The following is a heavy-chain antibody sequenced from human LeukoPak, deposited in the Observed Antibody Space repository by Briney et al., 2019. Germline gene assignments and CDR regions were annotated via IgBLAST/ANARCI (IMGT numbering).Heavy chain of an antibody. CDR2: IKQDGSEN. J-gene: IGHJ4*02. CDR3: ARVQGERRDY. V-gene: IGHV3-7*01. Sequence: GGSLRLSCAASGFTFNDYWMTWVRQVPGKGLEWVANIKQDGSENYYVDSVKGRFTISRDNAKNSLYLQMDSLRVEDTAVYYCARVQGERRDYWGQGTLVTVSS. CDR1: GFTFNDYW. D-gene: IGHD3-16*01.